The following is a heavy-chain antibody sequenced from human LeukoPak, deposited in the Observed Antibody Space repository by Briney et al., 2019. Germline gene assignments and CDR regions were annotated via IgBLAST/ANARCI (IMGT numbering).Heavy chain of an antibody. D-gene: IGHD3-3*01. CDR1: GFTFSSHS. Sequence: GGSLRLSCAASGFTFSSHSMNWVRQAPGKGLEWVSYISSSGGTIYYADSVKGRFTISRDNAKNSLYLQMNSLRVEDTAVYYCAKQYDFWSGPDYWGQGTLVTVSS. CDR3: AKQYDFWSGPDY. V-gene: IGHV3-48*01. J-gene: IGHJ4*02. CDR2: ISSSGGTI.